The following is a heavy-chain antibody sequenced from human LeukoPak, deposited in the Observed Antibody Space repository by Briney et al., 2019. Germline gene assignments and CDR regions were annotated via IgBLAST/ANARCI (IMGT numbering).Heavy chain of an antibody. CDR2: ISGSGAST. Sequence: PGGSLRLSCAASGFTFSSFAMSWVRQAPGKGLEWVSAISGSGASTYYADSVKGRFTISRDNSKNTLYLQMDSLRAEDTAVYYCAKDQYYYDSSGFYRFDYWDQGTLVTVSS. V-gene: IGHV3-23*01. D-gene: IGHD3-22*01. CDR1: GFTFSSFA. CDR3: AKDQYYYDSSGFYRFDY. J-gene: IGHJ5*01.